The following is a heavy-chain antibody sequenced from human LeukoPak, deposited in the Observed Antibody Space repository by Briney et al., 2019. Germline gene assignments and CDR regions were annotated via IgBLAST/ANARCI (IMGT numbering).Heavy chain of an antibody. CDR2: ISAYNGNT. V-gene: IGHV1-18*01. CDR3: ARDGGSGWLQDGMDV. J-gene: IGHJ6*02. D-gene: IGHD6-19*01. Sequence: ASVKVSCKASGYTFTSYGISWVRQAPGQGLEWMGWISAYNGNTNYAQKLQGKVTMTTDTSTSTAYMELRSLRSDDTAVYYCARDGGSGWLQDGMDVWGQGTTVTVSS. CDR1: GYTFTSYG.